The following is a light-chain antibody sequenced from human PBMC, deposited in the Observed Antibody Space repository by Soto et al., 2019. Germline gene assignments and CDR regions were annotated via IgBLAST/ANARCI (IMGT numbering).Light chain of an antibody. V-gene: IGKV3-15*01. CDR3: HQYNDLPNYT. CDR2: ATS. CDR1: QSVGGN. J-gene: IGKJ2*01. Sequence: EIFMAQSPATLSVSAGERATLSCRASQSVGGNIAWYQQSPGHAPRLLIYATSTRATGIPARFSGRGSGTEFTLTNISLQSEDSSVYYCHQYNDLPNYTFGQGTKLEIK.